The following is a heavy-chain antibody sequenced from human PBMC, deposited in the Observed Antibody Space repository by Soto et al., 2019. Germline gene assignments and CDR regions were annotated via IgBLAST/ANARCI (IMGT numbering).Heavy chain of an antibody. D-gene: IGHD5-18*01. CDR3: ARLNVDTAMARVRHYYYVMDV. CDR2: IYCSGST. J-gene: IGHJ6*02. CDR1: GGSISSGDYY. V-gene: IGHV4-30-4*01. Sequence: SETVSLTCTVSGGSISSGDYYWSWIRQPPGKGLEWIGYIYCSGSTYYNPSLKSRVTISVDTSKNQFSLKLSSVTAADTAVYYCARLNVDTAMARVRHYYYVMDVWCQATPVTVSS.